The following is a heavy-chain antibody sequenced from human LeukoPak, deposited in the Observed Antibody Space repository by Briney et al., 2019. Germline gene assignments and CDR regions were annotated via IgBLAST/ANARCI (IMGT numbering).Heavy chain of an antibody. CDR2: IIPILGIA. CDR1: GGTFGSYA. D-gene: IGHD1-26*01. J-gene: IGHJ4*02. V-gene: IGHV1-69*04. Sequence: SVKVSCKASGGTFGSYAISWVRQAPGQGLEWMGRIIPILGIANYAQKFQGRVTITADKSTSTAYMELSSLRAEDTAVYYCARVGFDSGSYQDDYWGQGTLVTVSS. CDR3: ARVGFDSGSYQDDY.